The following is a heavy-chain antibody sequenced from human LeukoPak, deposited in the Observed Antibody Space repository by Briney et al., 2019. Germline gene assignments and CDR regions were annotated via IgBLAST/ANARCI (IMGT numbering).Heavy chain of an antibody. CDR3: AKEGLLWFGELFSWFDP. V-gene: IGHV3-23*01. J-gene: IGHJ5*02. CDR2: ISGSGGST. Sequence: GGSLRLSCAASGFTFSSYGMSWVRQAPGKGLEWVSAISGSGGSTYYADSVKGRFTISRDNSKNTLYLQMNSLRAEDTAVYYCAKEGLLWFGELFSWFDPWGQGTLVTVSS. D-gene: IGHD3-10*01. CDR1: GFTFSSYG.